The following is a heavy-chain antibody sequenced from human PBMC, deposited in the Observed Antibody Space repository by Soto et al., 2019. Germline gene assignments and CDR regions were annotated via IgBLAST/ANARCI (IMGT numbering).Heavy chain of an antibody. CDR3: AKRDGDYDYYYYMDV. CDR1: GFTFSSYG. CDR2: ISYDGSNK. V-gene: IGHV3-30*18. Sequence: GGSLRLSCAASGFTFSSYGMHWVRQAPGKGLEWVAVISYDGSNKYYADSVKGRFTISRDNSKNTLYLQMNSLRAEDTAVYYCAKRDGDYDYYYYMDVWGKGTTVTVSS. J-gene: IGHJ6*03. D-gene: IGHD4-17*01.